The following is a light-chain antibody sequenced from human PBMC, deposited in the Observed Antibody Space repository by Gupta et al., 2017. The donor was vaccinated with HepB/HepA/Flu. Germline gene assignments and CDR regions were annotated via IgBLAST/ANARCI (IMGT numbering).Light chain of an antibody. J-gene: IGKJ1*01. Sequence: EIVLTQSPATLSLSPGERATLSCRASQSVSSYLAWDQQKPGQAPRLLIYEASNRATGIQDRFSGSGSGTDFTRTSSSLEPEDFAGYDCQQRWTFGQGTKVEIK. CDR1: QSVSSY. CDR2: EAS. V-gene: IGKV3-11*01. CDR3: QQRWT.